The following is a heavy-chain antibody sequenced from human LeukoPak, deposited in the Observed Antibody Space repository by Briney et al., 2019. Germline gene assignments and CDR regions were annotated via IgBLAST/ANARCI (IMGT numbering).Heavy chain of an antibody. CDR3: ARDPSYGDDAFDI. CDR2: IYYSGST. Sequence: PSETLSLTXTVSGGSISSYYWSWIRQPPGKGLEWIGYIYYSGSTTYNPSLKSRVTISVDTSKNQFSLKLSSVTAAETAVYYCARDPSYGDDAFDIWGQGTMVTVSS. D-gene: IGHD4-17*01. CDR1: GGSISSYY. V-gene: IGHV4-59*01. J-gene: IGHJ3*02.